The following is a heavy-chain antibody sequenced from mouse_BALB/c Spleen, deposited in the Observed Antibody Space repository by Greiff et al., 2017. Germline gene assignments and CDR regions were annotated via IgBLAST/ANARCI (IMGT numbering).Heavy chain of an antibody. J-gene: IGHJ4*01. Sequence: EVNLVESGGGLVQPGGSRKLSCAASGFTFSSFGMHWVRQAPEKGLEWVAYISSGSSTIYYADTVKGRFTISRDNPKNTLFLQMTSLRSEDTAMYYCARSGGRDYAMDYWGQGTSVTVSS. D-gene: IGHD3-1*01. V-gene: IGHV5-17*02. CDR2: ISSGSSTI. CDR1: GFTFSSFG. CDR3: ARSGGRDYAMDY.